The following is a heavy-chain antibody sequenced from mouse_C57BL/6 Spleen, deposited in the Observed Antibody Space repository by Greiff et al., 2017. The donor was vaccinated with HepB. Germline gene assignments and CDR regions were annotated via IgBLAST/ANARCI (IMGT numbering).Heavy chain of an antibody. D-gene: IGHD2-2*01. CDR1: GYTFTSYW. CDR3: ARYGYDHFDY. J-gene: IGHJ2*01. V-gene: IGHV1-64*01. Sequence: VQLQQPEAELVKPGASVKLSCKASGYTFTSYWMHWVKQRPGQGLEWIGMIHPNSGSTNYNEKFKSKATLTVDKSSSTAYMQLSSLTSEDSAVYYCARYGYDHFDYWGQGTTLTVSS. CDR2: IHPNSGST.